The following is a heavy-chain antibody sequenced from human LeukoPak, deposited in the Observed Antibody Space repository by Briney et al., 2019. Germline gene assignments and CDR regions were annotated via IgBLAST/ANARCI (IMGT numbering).Heavy chain of an antibody. CDR1: GFTFSSYE. CDR3: AELGITMIGGV. CDR2: ISSSGSTI. V-gene: IGHV3-48*03. J-gene: IGHJ6*04. D-gene: IGHD3-10*02. Sequence: GGSLRLSCAASGFTFSSYEMNWVRQAPGKGLEWVPYISSSGSTIYYADSVKGRFTISRDNARNSLYLQMNSLRAEDTAVYYCAELGITMIGGVWGKGTTVTISS.